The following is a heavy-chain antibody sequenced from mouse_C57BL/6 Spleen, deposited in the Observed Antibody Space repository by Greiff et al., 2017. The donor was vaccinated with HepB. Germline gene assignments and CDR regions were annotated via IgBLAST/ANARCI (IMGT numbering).Heavy chain of an antibody. CDR1: GYTFTSYW. CDR3: AGPRADYYGSPYYAMDY. D-gene: IGHD1-1*01. J-gene: IGHJ4*01. CDR2: IYPGSGST. Sequence: VQLQQSGAELVKPGASVKMSCKASGYTFTSYWITWVKQRPGQGLEWIGDIYPGSGSTNYNEKFKSKATLTVDTSSSTAYMQLSSLTSEDSAVYYCAGPRADYYGSPYYAMDYWGQGTSVTVSS. V-gene: IGHV1-55*01.